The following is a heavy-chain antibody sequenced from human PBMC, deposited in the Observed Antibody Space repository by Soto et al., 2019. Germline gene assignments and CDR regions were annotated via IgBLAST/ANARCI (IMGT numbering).Heavy chain of an antibody. Sequence: QVQLVQSGAEVKKPGASVKVSCKSSGYPFNTYYLHWVRQAPGQGLEWMGMIHPSGGGSTYAQKCLRRVTMPMDSSTSTVFMELTSLRSADTAVYYCARGGHIAVVTDSFDSWGQGTLVTVSS. CDR2: IHPSGGGS. V-gene: IGHV1-46*02. CDR1: GYPFNTYY. CDR3: ARGGHIAVVTDSFDS. J-gene: IGHJ4*02. D-gene: IGHD2-21*02.